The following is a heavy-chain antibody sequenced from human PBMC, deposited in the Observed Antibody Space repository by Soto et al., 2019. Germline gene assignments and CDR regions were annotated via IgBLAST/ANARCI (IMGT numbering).Heavy chain of an antibody. CDR2: ISYDGSNK. Sequence: GGSMKLSCAASGFTFSSYGMHGVRQATGKGLEGVAVISYDGSNKYYADSVKGRFTISRDNSKNTLYLQMNSLRAEDTAVYYCAWGYYYDSSGYPSFDYWGQGTLVTSPQ. CDR1: GFTFSSYG. V-gene: IGHV3-30*03. D-gene: IGHD3-22*01. J-gene: IGHJ4*02. CDR3: AWGYYYDSSGYPSFDY.